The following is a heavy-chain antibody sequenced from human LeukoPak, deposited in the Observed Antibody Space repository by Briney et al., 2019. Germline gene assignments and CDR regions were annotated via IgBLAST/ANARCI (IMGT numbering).Heavy chain of an antibody. CDR1: GFTFSSYG. CDR3: AKIAGGGATSY. J-gene: IGHJ4*02. D-gene: IGHD1-26*01. CDR2: IWYDGSNK. Sequence: GGSLRLSCAASGFTFSSYGMHWVRQAPGKGLEWVAVIWYDGSNKYYADSVKGRFTISRDNSKNTLYLQMNSLRAEDTAVYHCAKIAGGGATSYWGQGTLVTVSS. V-gene: IGHV3-33*06.